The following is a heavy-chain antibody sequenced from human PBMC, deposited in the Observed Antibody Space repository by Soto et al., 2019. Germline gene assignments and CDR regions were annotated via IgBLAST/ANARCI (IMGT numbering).Heavy chain of an antibody. J-gene: IGHJ4*02. CDR1: GYTYISYS. Sequence: ASVKVSCQTSGYTYISYSMHWVRQAPGQRLEWMGWINAGNGNTKYSQKFQGRVTITRDTSASTAYMELSSLRSEDTAVYYCARSIVVVTALDYWGQGTLVTVSS. CDR2: INAGNGNT. V-gene: IGHV1-3*01. CDR3: ARSIVVVTALDY. D-gene: IGHD2-21*02.